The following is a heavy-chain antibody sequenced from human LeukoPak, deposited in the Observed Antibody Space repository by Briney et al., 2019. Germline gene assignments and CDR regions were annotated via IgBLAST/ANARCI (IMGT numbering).Heavy chain of an antibody. CDR1: GFTFSSYW. J-gene: IGHJ4*02. V-gene: IGHV3-7*03. CDR2: IKQDGSEK. CDR3: AREGDSGYDSFFDY. D-gene: IGHD5-12*01. Sequence: GGSLRLSCAASGFTFSSYWMSWVRQAPGKRLEWVANIKQDGSEKYYVDSVKGRFTISRDNAKNSLYLQMNSLRAEDTAVYYCAREGDSGYDSFFDYWGQGTLVTVSS.